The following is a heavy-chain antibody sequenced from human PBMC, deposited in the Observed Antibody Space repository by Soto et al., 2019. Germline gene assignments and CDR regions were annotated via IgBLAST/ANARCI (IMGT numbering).Heavy chain of an antibody. CDR3: ARGVYGSGNYYSGPSAFDI. CDR1: GGTLSDHG. D-gene: IGHD3-10*01. Sequence: QVQLEQSGAEVKKPGSSVKVSCKASGGTLSDHGVAWLRQAPGQGLEWMGGTIPVFNKAKYAQKFQGRVTVTADKFTNIAYMELSSLRSEAKAMYFCARGVYGSGNYYSGPSAFDIWGQGTMVIVSS. V-gene: IGHV1-69*06. CDR2: TIPVFNKA. J-gene: IGHJ3*02.